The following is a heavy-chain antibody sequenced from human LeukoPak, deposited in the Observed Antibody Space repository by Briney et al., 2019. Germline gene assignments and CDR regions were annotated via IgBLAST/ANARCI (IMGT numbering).Heavy chain of an antibody. J-gene: IGHJ3*02. Sequence: GGSLRLSCEASGFTFSSYSMNWVRQAPGKGLEWVSYISFSSATIHYADSVKGRFTISRDNAKNSLYLQMNSLRAEATALYHCARGYYYDSSGLAAFDIWGQGTMVTVSS. D-gene: IGHD3-22*01. V-gene: IGHV3-48*04. CDR2: ISFSSATI. CDR1: GFTFSSYS. CDR3: ARGYYYDSSGLAAFDI.